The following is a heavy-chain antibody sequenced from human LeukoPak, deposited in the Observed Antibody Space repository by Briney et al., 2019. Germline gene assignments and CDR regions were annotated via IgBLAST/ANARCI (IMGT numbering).Heavy chain of an antibody. CDR3: TRGARTPSVYGSRTAGRANWFDP. Sequence: PSETLSLTCAVYGGSFSDYYWRGIRQPPGKGLEGIGEINHSGSTHYNPPLKSRVTISMVPSKNQFSLKLSSVTAADTAVFYCTRGARTPSVYGSRTAGRANWFDPWGQGTLVTVSS. CDR1: GGSFSDYY. D-gene: IGHD5/OR15-5a*01. V-gene: IGHV4-34*01. J-gene: IGHJ5*02. CDR2: INHSGST.